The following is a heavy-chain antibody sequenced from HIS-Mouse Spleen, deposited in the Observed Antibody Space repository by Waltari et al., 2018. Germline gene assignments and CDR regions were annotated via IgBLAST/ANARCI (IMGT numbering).Heavy chain of an antibody. Sequence: QVQLVESGGGVVQPGRSLRLSCAASGFTFSSYGLHRVRQAPGKGLEWVAVIWYDGSNKYYADSVKGRFTISRDNSKNTLYLQMNSLRAEDTAVYYCARGPPGDAFDIWGQGTMVTVSS. CDR2: IWYDGSNK. V-gene: IGHV3-33*01. J-gene: IGHJ3*02. CDR3: ARGPPGDAFDI. CDR1: GFTFSSYG.